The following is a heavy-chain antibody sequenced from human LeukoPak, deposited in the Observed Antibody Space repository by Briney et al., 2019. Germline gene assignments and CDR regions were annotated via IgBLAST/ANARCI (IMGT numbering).Heavy chain of an antibody. Sequence: PSETLSLTCTVSGGSISSSSYYWGWIRQPPGKGLEWIGSIYYSGSTYYNPSLKSRVTISVDTSKNQFSLKLSSVTAADTAVYFCASINIVGAITFDYWGQGTLVTVSS. V-gene: IGHV4-39*07. D-gene: IGHD1-26*01. CDR1: GGSISSSSYY. CDR3: ASINIVGAITFDY. J-gene: IGHJ4*02. CDR2: IYYSGST.